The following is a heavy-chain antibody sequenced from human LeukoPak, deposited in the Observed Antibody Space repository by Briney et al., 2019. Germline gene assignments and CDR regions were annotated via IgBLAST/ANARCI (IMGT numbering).Heavy chain of an antibody. Sequence: GGSLRLSCAASGFTFSSYGMHWVRQAPGKGLEWVANIKQDGSEKYYVDSVKGRFTISRDNAKNSLYLQMNSLRAEDTAVYYCARGKYYYDSSGYYIGEYYFDYWGQGTLVTVSS. CDR1: GFTFSSYG. J-gene: IGHJ4*02. CDR3: ARGKYYYDSSGYYIGEYYFDY. V-gene: IGHV3-7*04. CDR2: IKQDGSEK. D-gene: IGHD3-22*01.